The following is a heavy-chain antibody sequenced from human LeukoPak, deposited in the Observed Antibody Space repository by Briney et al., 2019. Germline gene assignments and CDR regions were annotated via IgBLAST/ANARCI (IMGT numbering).Heavy chain of an antibody. J-gene: IGHJ4*02. D-gene: IGHD2-15*01. CDR3: ARDRVGY. V-gene: IGHV3-30-3*01. CDR1: GFTFSSYA. CDR2: ISYDGSNK. Sequence: GGSLRLSCAASGFTFSSYAMHWVRQAPGKGLEWVAVISYDGSNKYYADSVKGRFTISRDNSKSTLYLQMNSLRAEDTAVYYCARDRVGYWGQGTLATVSS.